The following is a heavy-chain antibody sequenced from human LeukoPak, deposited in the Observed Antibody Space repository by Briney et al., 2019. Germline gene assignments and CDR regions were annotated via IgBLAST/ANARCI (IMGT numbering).Heavy chain of an antibody. D-gene: IGHD2-15*01. J-gene: IGHJ4*02. CDR3: AREYGGINDY. CDR1: GFTFSSYG. V-gene: IGHV3-30*03. CDR2: ISYDGSNK. Sequence: GGSLRLSCAASGFTFSSYGMHWVRQASGKGLEWVAVISYDGSNKYYADSVKGRFTISRDNSKNTLYLQMNSLRAEDTAVYYCAREYGGINDYWGQGTLVTVSS.